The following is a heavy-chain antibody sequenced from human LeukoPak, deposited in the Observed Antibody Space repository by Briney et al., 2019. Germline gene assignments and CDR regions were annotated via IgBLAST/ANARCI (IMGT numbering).Heavy chain of an antibody. Sequence: PGGSLRLSXTASGFTFGDYAMSWVCQAPGKGLEWVGFTRSKAYGGTTEYAASVKGRFSISRDDSKSIAYLQMNSLQTEDTAMYFSTSTGLQSPYYFGYWGQGTLVTVSS. D-gene: IGHD4-11*01. J-gene: IGHJ4*02. CDR3: TSTGLQSPYYFGY. V-gene: IGHV3-49*04. CDR1: GFTFGDYA. CDR2: TRSKAYGGTT.